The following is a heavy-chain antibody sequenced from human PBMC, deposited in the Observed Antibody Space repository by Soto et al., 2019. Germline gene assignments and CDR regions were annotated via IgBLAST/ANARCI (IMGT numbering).Heavy chain of an antibody. CDR2: ISAYNGNT. D-gene: IGHD3-10*01. V-gene: IGHV1-18*01. Sequence: GASVKVSCKASGYTFTSYGISWVRQAPGQGLEWMGWISAYNGNTNYAQKLQGRVTMTTDTSTSTAYMELRSLRSDDTAVYYCARSPRASLYYYGSGSYWPYWGQGTLVTVSS. CDR1: GYTFTSYG. CDR3: ARSPRASLYYYGSGSYWPY. J-gene: IGHJ4*02.